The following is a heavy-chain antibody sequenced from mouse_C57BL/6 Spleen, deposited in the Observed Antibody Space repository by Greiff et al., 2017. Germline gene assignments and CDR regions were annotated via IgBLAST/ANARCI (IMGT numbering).Heavy chain of an antibody. CDR3: ARNSNYGGFDY. V-gene: IGHV1-50*01. CDR2: IDPSDSYT. CDR1: GYTFTSYW. Sequence: QVQLQQPGAELVKPGASVKLSCKASGYTFTSYWMQWVKQRPGQGLEWIGEIDPSDSYTNYNQKFKGKATLTVDTSSSTAYMQLSSLTSEDSAVYYCARNSNYGGFDYWGQGTTLTVSS. D-gene: IGHD2-5*01. J-gene: IGHJ2*01.